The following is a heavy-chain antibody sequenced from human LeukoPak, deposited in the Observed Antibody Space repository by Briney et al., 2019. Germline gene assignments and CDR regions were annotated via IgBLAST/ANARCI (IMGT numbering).Heavy chain of an antibody. Sequence: SETLSLTCAVSGGFLSGYYWSWIRQPPGKGLEWIGENNHSGSTNYNPSLKSRVTISVDTSKNQFSLKLSSVTAADTAVYYCARGAYCSSTSCTPQSVYYYYYGMDVWGQGTTVTVSS. J-gene: IGHJ6*02. CDR3: ARGAYCSSTSCTPQSVYYYYYGMDV. CDR2: NNHSGST. V-gene: IGHV4-34*01. CDR1: GGFLSGYY. D-gene: IGHD2-2*01.